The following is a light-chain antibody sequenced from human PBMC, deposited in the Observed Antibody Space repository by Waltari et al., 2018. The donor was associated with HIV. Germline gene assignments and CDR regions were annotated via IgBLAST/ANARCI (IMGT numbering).Light chain of an antibody. J-gene: IGKJ1*01. CDR3: QQHFSTPWT. CDR1: QNILDISNNKNY. Sequence: DIVMTQSLDSLAVSVGERATINCKSSQNILDISNNKNYLTWYQQKPGQSPKLLIYWASTRESGVPDRFRGSGSGTDFTLTISSLQAEDVAVYYCQQHFSTPWTFGQGTKVGIK. CDR2: WAS. V-gene: IGKV4-1*01.